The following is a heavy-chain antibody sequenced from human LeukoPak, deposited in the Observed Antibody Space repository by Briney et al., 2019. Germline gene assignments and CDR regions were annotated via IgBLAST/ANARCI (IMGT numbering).Heavy chain of an antibody. CDR2: FYHGGST. V-gene: IGHV4-39*07. CDR3: ARGSRSRSSGYYYMDV. J-gene: IGHJ6*03. CDR1: GGSISSSSYY. D-gene: IGHD3-22*01. Sequence: SETLSLTCTVSGGSISSSSYYWDWIRQPPGKGLEWIGTFYHGGSTYYNPSLKSRVTISVDTSKNQFSLNLTSVTAADTAVYYCARGSRSRSSGYYYMDVWGKGTTVTISS.